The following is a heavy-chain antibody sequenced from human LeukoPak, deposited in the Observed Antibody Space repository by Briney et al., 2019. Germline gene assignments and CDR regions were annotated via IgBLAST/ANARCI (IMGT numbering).Heavy chain of an antibody. Sequence: SQTLSLTCAISGDSASRNSAAWNWIRQSPSRGLEWLGRTYYRSKWYNDYAVSVESRITINPDTSKNQFSLQLNSVTPEDTAVYYCARQETYYDFWSGYYNRGWFDPWGQGTLVTVSS. CDR1: GDSASRNSAA. CDR2: TYYRSKWYN. CDR3: ARQETYYDFWSGYYNRGWFDP. V-gene: IGHV6-1*01. J-gene: IGHJ5*02. D-gene: IGHD3-3*01.